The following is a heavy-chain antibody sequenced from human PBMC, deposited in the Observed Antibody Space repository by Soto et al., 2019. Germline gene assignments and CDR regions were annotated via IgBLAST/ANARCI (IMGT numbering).Heavy chain of an antibody. V-gene: IGHV3-30-3*01. Sequence: GGSLRLSCAASGFTFSSYAMHWVRQAPGKGLEWVAVISYDGSNKYYADSVKGRFTISRDNSKNTLYLQMNSLRAEDKAVYYCARSDGYSYAYYYYGMDVWGQGTTVTVSS. CDR1: GFTFSSYA. D-gene: IGHD5-18*01. CDR2: ISYDGSNK. CDR3: ARSDGYSYAYYYYGMDV. J-gene: IGHJ6*02.